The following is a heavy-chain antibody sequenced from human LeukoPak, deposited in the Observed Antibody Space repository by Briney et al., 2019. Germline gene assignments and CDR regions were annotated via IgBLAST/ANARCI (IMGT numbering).Heavy chain of an antibody. CDR1: GFTFSSYS. V-gene: IGHV3-21*01. J-gene: IGHJ4*02. Sequence: PGGSLRLSCAASGFTFSSYSMNWVRQAPGKGLEWVSSISSSSSYVYYADSVKGRFTISRDNAKNSLYLQMNSLRAEDTAVYYCVRDPIVGATRGYWGPYDYWGQGTLVTVSS. CDR3: VRDPIVGATRGYWGPYDY. D-gene: IGHD1-26*01. CDR2: ISSSSSYV.